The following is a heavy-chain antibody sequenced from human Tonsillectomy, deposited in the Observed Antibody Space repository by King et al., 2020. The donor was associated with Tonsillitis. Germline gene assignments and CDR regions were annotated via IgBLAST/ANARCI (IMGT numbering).Heavy chain of an antibody. V-gene: IGHV4-34*01. J-gene: IGHJ4*02. CDR3: ARYIGGWYGFDY. CDR2: INHSGIT. Sequence: VQLQQWGSGLLKPSETLSLTCAVYGGSFSGYYWSWIRQPPGKGLEWIGEINHSGITNYNPSLKSRVTISVDTAKNQFSLKLSSVTAADTAVYYCARYIGGWYGFDYWGQGTLVTVSS. D-gene: IGHD6-19*01. CDR1: GGSFSGYY.